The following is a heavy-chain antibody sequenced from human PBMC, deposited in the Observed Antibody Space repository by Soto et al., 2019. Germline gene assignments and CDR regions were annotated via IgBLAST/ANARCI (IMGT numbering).Heavy chain of an antibody. V-gene: IGHV3-30-3*01. D-gene: IGHD5-18*01. Sequence: GGSLRLSCAASGFTFSSYAMYWVRQAPGKGLEWVAVISYDGSNKYYADSVKGRFTISRDNSKNTLYLQMNSLRAEDTAVYYCARDPHWIQLWLPSSFYFDYWGQGTLVTVSS. CDR2: ISYDGSNK. J-gene: IGHJ4*02. CDR3: ARDPHWIQLWLPSSFYFDY. CDR1: GFTFSSYA.